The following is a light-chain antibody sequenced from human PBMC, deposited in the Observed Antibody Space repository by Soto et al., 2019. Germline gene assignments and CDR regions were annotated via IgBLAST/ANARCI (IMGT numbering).Light chain of an antibody. V-gene: IGLV1-51*02. CDR2: ENN. CDR3: GTWDSSLSYYV. J-gene: IGLJ1*01. Sequence: QSVLTQPPSVSAAPGQKVTISCSGSSSNVGNNYVSWYQQLPGTAPKFLIYENNKRPSGIPDRFSGSKSGTSATLGITGLQTGDEADYHCGTWDSSLSYYVFGTGTKLTVL. CDR1: SSNVGNNY.